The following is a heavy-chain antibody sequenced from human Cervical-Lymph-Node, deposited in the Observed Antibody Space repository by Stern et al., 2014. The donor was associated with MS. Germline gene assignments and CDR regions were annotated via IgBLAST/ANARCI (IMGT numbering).Heavy chain of an antibody. CDR1: GFTFSSYS. J-gene: IGHJ4*02. Sequence: EVQLVASGGGLVKPGGSLRLSCAASGFTFSSYSMNWVRQAPGKGLEWVSSISSSSSYIYYADSVKGRFTISRDNAKNSLYLQMNSLRAEDTAVYYCAREMGYGDYQFDYWGQGTLVTVSS. D-gene: IGHD4-17*01. CDR2: ISSSSSYI. CDR3: AREMGYGDYQFDY. V-gene: IGHV3-21*01.